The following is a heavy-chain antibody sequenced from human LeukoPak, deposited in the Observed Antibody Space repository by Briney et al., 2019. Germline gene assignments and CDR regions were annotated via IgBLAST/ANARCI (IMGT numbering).Heavy chain of an antibody. Sequence: PSETLSLTCAVYGGSFSGYYWSWIRQPPGKGLEWIGEINHSGGTNYNPSLKSRVTISVDTSKNQFSLKLSSVTAADTAVYYCARHRLYDYVWGSYRYTPFDYWGQGTLVTVSS. CDR3: ARHRLYDYVWGSYRYTPFDY. D-gene: IGHD3-16*02. CDR2: INHSGGT. J-gene: IGHJ4*02. CDR1: GGSFSGYY. V-gene: IGHV4-34*01.